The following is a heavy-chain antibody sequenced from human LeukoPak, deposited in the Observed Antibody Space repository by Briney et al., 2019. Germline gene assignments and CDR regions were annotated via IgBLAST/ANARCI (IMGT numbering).Heavy chain of an antibody. CDR1: GDSISSGDYY. D-gene: IGHD5-24*01. CDR2: IYYSGST. V-gene: IGHV4-39*07. J-gene: IGHJ4*02. Sequence: KPSETLSLTCTVSGDSISSGDYYWSWIRQPAGKGLEWIGSIYYSGSTYYNPSLKSRVTISVDTSKNQFSLKLSSVTAADTAVYYCARDGYNSKYYFDYWGQGTLVTVSS. CDR3: ARDGYNSKYYFDY.